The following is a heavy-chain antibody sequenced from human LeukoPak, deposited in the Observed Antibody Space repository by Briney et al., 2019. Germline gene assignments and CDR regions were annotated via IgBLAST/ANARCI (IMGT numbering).Heavy chain of an antibody. V-gene: IGHV3-11*01. Sequence: GGSLRLSCAVSGFTFSDYYMSWIRQAPGKGLECISYISSSGSIIYYADSVKGRFTISRDNAKNSLYLHMNSLRAEDTAVYYCARDGRTSGWYGYYYYGMDVWGQGTTVTVS. CDR1: GFTFSDYY. CDR2: ISSSGSII. D-gene: IGHD6-19*01. CDR3: ARDGRTSGWYGYYYYGMDV. J-gene: IGHJ6*02.